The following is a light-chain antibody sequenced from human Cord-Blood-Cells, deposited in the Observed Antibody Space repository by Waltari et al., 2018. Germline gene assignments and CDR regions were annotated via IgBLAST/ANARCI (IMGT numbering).Light chain of an antibody. CDR3: YSAADNPSCV. CDR1: VLAKKY. V-gene: IGLV3-27*01. J-gene: IGLJ3*02. CDR2: KDS. Sequence: SYALTQPSSVSVSPGQTARITCSGDVLAKKYARWFQQKPGRAPVLVIYKDSERPSGILERFSGSSSGTTVTLTISGSQVEDEADYYCYSAADNPSCVFGGGTKLTVL.